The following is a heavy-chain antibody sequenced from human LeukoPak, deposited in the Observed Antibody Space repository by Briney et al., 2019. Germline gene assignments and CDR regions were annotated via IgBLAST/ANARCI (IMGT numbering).Heavy chain of an antibody. J-gene: IGHJ5*02. V-gene: IGHV3-74*01. CDR3: ATAPPNWFDP. Sequence: GGSLRLSCAVSGFTFSAYWMHWVRQAPGKGLVWVSRINSDGSSTNYADSVKGRFTISRDNAKNTLYLQMNSLRAEDTAVYYCATAPPNWFDPWGQGTLVTVSS. CDR2: INSDGSST. CDR1: GFTFSAYW.